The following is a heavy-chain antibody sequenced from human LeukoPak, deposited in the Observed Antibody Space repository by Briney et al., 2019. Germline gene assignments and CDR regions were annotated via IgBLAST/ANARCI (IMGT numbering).Heavy chain of an antibody. D-gene: IGHD2-21*01. CDR2: ISYDGSNK. J-gene: IGHJ4*02. V-gene: IGHV3-30-3*01. Sequence: GGSLRLSCAASEFTFSNYAMHWVRQAPGKGLEWVAVISYDGSNKYYADSVKGRFTISRDNSKNTLYLQMNSLRVEDTALYYCARESAYCGGDCYTNLHFDYWGQGTLVTASS. CDR1: EFTFSNYA. CDR3: ARESAYCGGDCYTNLHFDY.